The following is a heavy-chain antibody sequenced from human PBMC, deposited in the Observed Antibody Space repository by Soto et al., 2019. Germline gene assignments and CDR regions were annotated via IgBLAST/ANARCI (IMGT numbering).Heavy chain of an antibody. CDR2: IWYDGSNK. CDR3: ASTALLWFGEFEKPHDYYYYYMDV. Sequence: GGSLRLSCAASGFTFSSYGMHWVRQAPGKGLEWVAVIWYDGSNKYYADSVKGRFTISRDNSKNTLYLQMNSLRAEDTAVYYCASTALLWFGEFEKPHDYYYYYMDVWGKGTTVTVSS. J-gene: IGHJ6*03. CDR1: GFTFSSYG. V-gene: IGHV3-33*01. D-gene: IGHD3-10*01.